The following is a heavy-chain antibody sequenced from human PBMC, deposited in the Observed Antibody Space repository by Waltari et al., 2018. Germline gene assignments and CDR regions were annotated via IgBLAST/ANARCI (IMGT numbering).Heavy chain of an antibody. J-gene: IGHJ5*02. CDR1: GFTFSSYS. V-gene: IGHV3-21*01. D-gene: IGHD6-13*01. CDR3: ASGGYSSSWYPNWFDP. CDR2: ISSSSSYI. Sequence: EVQLLESGGGLVKPGGPLRLSCAASGFTFSSYSMNGVPQAPGKGLEWVSSISSSSSYIYYADSVKGRFTISRDNAKNSLYLQMNSLRAEDTAVYYCASGGYSSSWYPNWFDPWGQGTLVTVSS.